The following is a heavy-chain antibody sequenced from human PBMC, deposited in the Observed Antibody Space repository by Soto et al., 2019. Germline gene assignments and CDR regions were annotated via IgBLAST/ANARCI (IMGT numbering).Heavy chain of an antibody. CDR3: ARTVATYFHYYYYMDV. J-gene: IGHJ6*03. Sequence: SETLSLTCTVSGGSISSYYWSWIRQPPGKGLEWIGDIYYSGSTNYNPSLKSRVTISVDTSKNQFSLKLSSVTAADTAVYYWARTVATYFHYYYYMDVWGKGTTVTVSS. CDR2: IYYSGST. CDR1: GGSISSYY. D-gene: IGHD5-12*01. V-gene: IGHV4-59*08.